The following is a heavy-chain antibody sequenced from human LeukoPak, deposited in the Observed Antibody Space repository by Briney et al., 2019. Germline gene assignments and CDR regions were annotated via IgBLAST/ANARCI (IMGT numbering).Heavy chain of an antibody. CDR3: AREGNYGDLDY. CDR1: GGTFSSYA. D-gene: IGHD4-17*01. Sequence: ASVKVSCKASGGTFSSYAISWVRQAPGQGLEWMGRIIPILGIANYAQKFQGRVTITADKSTSTAYMELSSLRSEDTAVYYCAREGNYGDLDYWGQGTLVTVSS. V-gene: IGHV1-69*04. J-gene: IGHJ4*02. CDR2: IIPILGIA.